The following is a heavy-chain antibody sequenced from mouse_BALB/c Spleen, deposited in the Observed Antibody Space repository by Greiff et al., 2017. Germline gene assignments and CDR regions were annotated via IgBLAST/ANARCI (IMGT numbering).Heavy chain of an antibody. J-gene: IGHJ3*01. CDR3: GSSACGGFAY. CDR2: ISTYYGNT. CDR1: GYTFTDYA. D-gene: IGHD3-2*02. V-gene: IGHV1-67*01. Sequence: QVHVKQSGPELVRPGVSVKISCKGSGYTFTDYAMHWVKQSHAKSLEWIGVISTYYGNTNYNQKFKGKATMTVDKSSSTAYMELARLTSEDSAICYCGSSACGGFAYWGQGTLVTVSA.